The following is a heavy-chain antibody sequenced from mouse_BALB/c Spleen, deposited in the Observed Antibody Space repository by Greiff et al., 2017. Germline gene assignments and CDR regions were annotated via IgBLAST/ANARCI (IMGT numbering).Heavy chain of an antibody. J-gene: IGHJ4*01. D-gene: IGHD1-1*01. Sequence: VQLKQSGTVLARPGASVKMSCKASGYSFTSYWMHWVKQRPGQGLEWIGAIYPGNSDTSYNQKFKGKAKLTAVTSASTAYMERSSLTNEDSAVYYCTVVATDYYAMDYWGQGTSVTVSS. CDR2: IYPGNSDT. V-gene: IGHV1-5*01. CDR1: GYSFTSYW. CDR3: TVVATDYYAMDY.